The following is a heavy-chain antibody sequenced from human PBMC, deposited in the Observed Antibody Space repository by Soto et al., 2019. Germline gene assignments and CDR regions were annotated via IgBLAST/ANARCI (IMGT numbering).Heavy chain of an antibody. CDR1: GGSIGSSSYY. D-gene: IGHD6-19*01. J-gene: IGHJ4*02. CDR3: ARHGYTSGRTYFDY. Sequence: PSETLSLTCTVSGGSIGSSSYYWGWIRQPPGKGLEWIGSIYDRGSTYSNPSLKSRLTTSLDTSKNQFSLKLTSVTAADTAVYYWARHGYTSGRTYFDYWGQGTLVTVSS. V-gene: IGHV4-39*01. CDR2: IYDRGST.